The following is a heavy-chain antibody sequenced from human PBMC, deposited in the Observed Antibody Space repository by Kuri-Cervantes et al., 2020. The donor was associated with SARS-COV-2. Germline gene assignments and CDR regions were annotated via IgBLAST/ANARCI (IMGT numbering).Heavy chain of an antibody. CDR3: ARSTPFRRLLVISQGGAFDI. D-gene: IGHD3-22*01. CDR2: INPNSGGT. J-gene: IGHJ3*02. V-gene: IGHV1-2*04. Sequence: ASVNVSCKACGYTFTGYYMHWVRQAPGQGLEWMGWINPNSGGTNYEQKFQGWVTMTRDTSISTVYLELSRMSSDDTAVYYCARSTPFRRLLVISQGGAFDIWGQGTMVTV. CDR1: GYTFTGYY.